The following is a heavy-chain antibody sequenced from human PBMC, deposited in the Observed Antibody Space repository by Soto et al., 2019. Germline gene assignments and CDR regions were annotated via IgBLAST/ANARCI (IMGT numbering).Heavy chain of an antibody. Sequence: QVQLVQSGAEVKKPGASVKVSCKASGYTFTSYGISWVRQAPGQGLEWMGWISAYNGNTNYAQKPQGRVTMPTDTSTSTGYMELRSLRSDDTAVYYCARDRYSSSYQYFQHWGQGTLVTVSS. D-gene: IGHD6-13*01. CDR3: ARDRYSSSYQYFQH. CDR1: GYTFTSYG. J-gene: IGHJ1*01. CDR2: ISAYNGNT. V-gene: IGHV1-18*01.